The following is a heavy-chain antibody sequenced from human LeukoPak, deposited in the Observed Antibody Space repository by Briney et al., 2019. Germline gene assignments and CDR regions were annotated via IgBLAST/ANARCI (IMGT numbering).Heavy chain of an antibody. Sequence: GGSLRLSCAASGFTFSSYGMHWVRQAPGKGLEWVAGISYDGSNKYYADSVKGRFTISRDNSKNTLYLQMNSLRAEDTAVYYCAILERDYSSSLPVQDDAFDIWGQGTMVTVSS. J-gene: IGHJ3*02. D-gene: IGHD6-13*01. CDR1: GFTFSSYG. CDR3: AILERDYSSSLPVQDDAFDI. V-gene: IGHV3-30*03. CDR2: ISYDGSNK.